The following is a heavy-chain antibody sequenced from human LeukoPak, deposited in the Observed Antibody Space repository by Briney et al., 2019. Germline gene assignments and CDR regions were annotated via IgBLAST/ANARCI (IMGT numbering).Heavy chain of an antibody. CDR2: IRYDGSNK. CDR1: GFTFSSYA. Sequence: GGSLRLSCAASGFTFSSYAMSWVRQAPGKGLEWVAFIRYDGSNKYYADSVKGRFTISRDNSKNTLYLQMNSLRAEDTAVYYCAKDPRTREGELSSEYYFDYWGQGTLVTVSS. D-gene: IGHD3-16*02. V-gene: IGHV3-30*02. J-gene: IGHJ4*02. CDR3: AKDPRTREGELSSEYYFDY.